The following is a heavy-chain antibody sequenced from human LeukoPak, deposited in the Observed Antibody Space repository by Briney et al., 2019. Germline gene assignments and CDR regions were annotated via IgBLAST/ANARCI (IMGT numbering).Heavy chain of an antibody. J-gene: IGHJ3*02. CDR1: GFTFSSYR. Sequence: PGGSLRLSCAASGFTFSSYRMSWVRQAPGKGLEWVANIKQDGSEKYYVDSVKGRFTISRDNAKNSLYLQMNSLRAEDTAVYYCAREPTYAFDIWGQGTMVTVSS. CDR2: IKQDGSEK. CDR3: AREPTYAFDI. V-gene: IGHV3-7*01.